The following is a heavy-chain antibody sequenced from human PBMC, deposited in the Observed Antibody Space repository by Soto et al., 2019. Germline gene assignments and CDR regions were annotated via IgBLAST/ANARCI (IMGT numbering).Heavy chain of an antibody. V-gene: IGHV1-69*04. CDR3: ARDSPIGSTFSGHDDIDS. J-gene: IGHJ4*02. Sequence: GASVKVSCKASGGTFSSYTISWVRQAPGQGLEWMGRIIPILGIANYAQKFQGRVTITADKSTTTAYMEVSSLSSADTAVYYCARDSPIGSTFSGHDDIDSWGQGTLVTVSS. CDR2: IIPILGIA. D-gene: IGHD5-12*01. CDR1: GGTFSSYT.